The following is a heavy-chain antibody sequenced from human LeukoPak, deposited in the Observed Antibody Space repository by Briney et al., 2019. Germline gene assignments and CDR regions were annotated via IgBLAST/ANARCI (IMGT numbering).Heavy chain of an antibody. Sequence: GGSLRLSCAASGFTVSSNYMSWVRQAPGKGLEWVSVIYSGGSTYYADSVKGRFTISRDNSKNTLYLQMNSLRAEDTAVYYCASGSSSWYDGFDYWGQGTLVTVSS. CDR3: ASGSSSWYDGFDY. CDR2: IYSGGST. V-gene: IGHV3-66*01. D-gene: IGHD6-13*01. CDR1: GFTVSSNY. J-gene: IGHJ4*02.